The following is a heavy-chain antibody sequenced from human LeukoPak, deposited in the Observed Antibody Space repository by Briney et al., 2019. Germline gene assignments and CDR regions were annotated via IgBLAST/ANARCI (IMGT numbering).Heavy chain of an antibody. D-gene: IGHD6-13*01. CDR2: IYSGGST. CDR3: ARAVSSSWSPYKYFDY. J-gene: IGHJ4*02. CDR1: GFTVSSNY. Sequence: GGSLRPSCAASGFTVSSNYMSWVRQAPGKGLEWASVIYSGGSTYYADSVKGRFTISRDNSKNTLYLQMNSLRAEDTAVYYCARAVSSSWSPYKYFDYWGQGTLVTVSS. V-gene: IGHV3-53*01.